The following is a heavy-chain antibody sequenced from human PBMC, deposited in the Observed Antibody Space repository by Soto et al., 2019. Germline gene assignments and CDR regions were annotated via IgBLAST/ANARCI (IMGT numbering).Heavy chain of an antibody. V-gene: IGHV4-61*01. Sequence: SESLYLTGSVSVDSFSNKTYYWRWILQPPGKRLEWIGYVYYSGTTNYNPSLKSRVTISVDLSKNQFSLRLSSVTTADTALYYCARTTAVPNTLRSRSFFDYWGQGTLVTVSS. CDR1: VDSFSNKTYY. CDR3: ARTTAVPNTLRSRSFFDY. J-gene: IGHJ4*02. CDR2: VYYSGTT. D-gene: IGHD4-17*01.